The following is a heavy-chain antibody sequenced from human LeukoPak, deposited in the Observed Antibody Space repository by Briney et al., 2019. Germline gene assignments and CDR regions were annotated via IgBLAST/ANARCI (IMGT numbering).Heavy chain of an antibody. D-gene: IGHD4-11*01. CDR3: ARESRTTVTPPYYFDY. V-gene: IGHV4-30-2*01. Sequence: PSETLSLTCTVSGGSISSGGYYWSWIRQPPGKGLEWIGYIYHSGSTYYNPSLKSRVTISVDRSKNQFSLKLSSVTAADTAVYYCARESRTTVTPPYYFDYWGQGTLVTVSS. J-gene: IGHJ4*02. CDR2: IYHSGST. CDR1: GGSISSGGYY.